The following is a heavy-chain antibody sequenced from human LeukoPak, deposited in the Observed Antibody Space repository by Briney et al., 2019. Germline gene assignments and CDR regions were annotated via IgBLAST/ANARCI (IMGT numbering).Heavy chain of an antibody. CDR1: GFTFSRYD. CDR2: IGITDKT. J-gene: IGHJ5*02. V-gene: IGHV3-13*01. CDR3: ARDLGTGTAYTNRFDL. D-gene: IGHD2-21*02. Sequence: PGGSLRLSCTASGFTFSRYDMHWVRQVTGKGLEWVSAIGITDKTYYLAPVEGRFTISRENAKNSVYLQMNSLRAEDTAVYYCARDLGTGTAYTNRFDLWGQGTLVTVSS.